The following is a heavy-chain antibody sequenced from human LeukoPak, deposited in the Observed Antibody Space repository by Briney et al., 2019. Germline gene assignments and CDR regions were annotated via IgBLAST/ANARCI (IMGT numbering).Heavy chain of an antibody. CDR2: IYTSGST. J-gene: IGHJ5*02. CDR3: ARVKLYGDYSGPRRDWFDP. Sequence: SETLSLTCTVSGGSISSYYWSWIRQPAGKGLECIGRIYTSGSTNYNPSLKSRVTMSVDTSKNQFSLKLSSVTAADTAVYYCARVKLYGDYSGPRRDWFDPWGQGTLVTVSS. V-gene: IGHV4-4*07. D-gene: IGHD4-17*01. CDR1: GGSISSYY.